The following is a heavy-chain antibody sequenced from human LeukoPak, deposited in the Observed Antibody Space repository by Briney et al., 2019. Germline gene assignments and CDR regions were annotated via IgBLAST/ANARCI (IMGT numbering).Heavy chain of an antibody. CDR2: INPNSGGT. Sequence: ASVKVSCKASGYTFTGYYMHWVRQAPGQGLEWMGWINPNSGGTNYAQKFQGRVTMTRDTSISTAYMELSSLRSEDTAVYYCARDRRWEEDGYAYYYYGMDVWGQGTTVTVSS. CDR3: ARDRRWEEDGYAYYYYGMDV. V-gene: IGHV1-2*02. CDR1: GYTFTGYY. J-gene: IGHJ6*02. D-gene: IGHD5-24*01.